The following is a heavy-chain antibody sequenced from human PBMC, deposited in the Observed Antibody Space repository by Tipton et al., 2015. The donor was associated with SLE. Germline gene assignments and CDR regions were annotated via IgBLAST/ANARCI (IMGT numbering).Heavy chain of an antibody. V-gene: IGHV3-23*03. D-gene: IGHD6-19*01. Sequence: SLRLSCAASGFTFSSYWMHWVRQAPGKGLEWVSVIYSGGITTYYADSVKGRFTISRDNSKNTLYLQLNSLRAEDTALYYCAKGAYSSGIDYWGQGTLVTVSS. CDR3: AKGAYSSGIDY. CDR2: IYSGGITT. J-gene: IGHJ4*02. CDR1: GFTFSSYW.